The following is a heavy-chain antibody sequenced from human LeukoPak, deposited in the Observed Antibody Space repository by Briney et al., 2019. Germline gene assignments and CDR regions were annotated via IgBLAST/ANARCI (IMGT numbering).Heavy chain of an antibody. Sequence: GGSLRLYCTASGFTISNYGMSWVRQDPGKGLERVSGSSGSGDSTDYADSVKGRFTISRDNSKNTLYVQMNSLRAEDTAVYYCAKSLVLRKSRGYWGQGTLVTVSS. J-gene: IGHJ4*02. CDR2: SSGSGDST. V-gene: IGHV3-23*01. CDR1: GFTISNYG. D-gene: IGHD3-16*02. CDR3: AKSLVLRKSRGY.